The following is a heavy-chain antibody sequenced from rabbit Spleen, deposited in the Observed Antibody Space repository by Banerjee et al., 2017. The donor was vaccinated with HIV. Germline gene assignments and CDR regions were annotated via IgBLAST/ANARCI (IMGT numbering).Heavy chain of an antibody. CDR3: ARYFDVFIGWNFNL. CDR1: GFTISSSYW. J-gene: IGHJ4*01. CDR2: LYGGSRGRT. D-gene: IGHD1-1*01. Sequence: EQLEESGGGLVQPEGSLTLTCTASGFTISSSYWICWVRQAPGKGLEWIACLYGGSRGRTYSENWAKCRFPASKASSTTVTLQRTSLTAADTATYFFARYFDVFIGWNFNLWGPPTLVTVS. V-gene: IGHV1S45*01.